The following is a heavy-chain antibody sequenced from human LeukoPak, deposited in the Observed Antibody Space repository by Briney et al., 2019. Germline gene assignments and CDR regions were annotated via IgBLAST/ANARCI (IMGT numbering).Heavy chain of an antibody. J-gene: IGHJ4*02. CDR3: ARDLNWGPDY. Sequence: GGSLRLSCAASGFTFSDNSVNWVRQAPGTGLEWISYISASSATIHYADSGKGRFSISRDNAKNSLYLQVNSLRAEHTAVYYCARDLNWGPDYWGQGTLVTVSS. CDR1: GFTFSDNS. V-gene: IGHV3-48*01. CDR2: ISASSATI. D-gene: IGHD7-27*01.